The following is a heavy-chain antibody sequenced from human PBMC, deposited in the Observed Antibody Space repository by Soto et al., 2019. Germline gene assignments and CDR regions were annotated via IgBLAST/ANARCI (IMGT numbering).Heavy chain of an antibody. D-gene: IGHD3-9*01. CDR2: ISSSSSYI. J-gene: IGHJ5*02. CDR3: AREIVGDDILTGYYTDTAYWFDP. Sequence: EVQLVESGGGLVKPGGSLRLSCAASGFTFSSYSMNWVRQAPGKGLEWVSSISSSSSYIYYADSVKGRFTISRDNAKNSLYLQMNSLRAEDTAVYYCAREIVGDDILTGYYTDTAYWFDPWGQGTLVTVSS. CDR1: GFTFSSYS. V-gene: IGHV3-21*01.